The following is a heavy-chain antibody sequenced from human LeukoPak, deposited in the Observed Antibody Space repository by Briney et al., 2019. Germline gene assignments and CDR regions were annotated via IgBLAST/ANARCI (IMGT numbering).Heavy chain of an antibody. CDR2: ISDSGGST. CDR3: AKVPIYYYDTSGYFDY. CDR1: GFTFSSYA. J-gene: IGHJ4*02. D-gene: IGHD3-22*01. V-gene: IGHV3-23*01. Sequence: GGSLRLSCAASGFTFSSYAMTWVRQAPRKGLEWVSGISDSGGSTYYTDSVKGRFTISRDNSKNTLFLQMNSLRAEDTAVYYCAKVPIYYYDTSGYFDYWGQGTLVTVSS.